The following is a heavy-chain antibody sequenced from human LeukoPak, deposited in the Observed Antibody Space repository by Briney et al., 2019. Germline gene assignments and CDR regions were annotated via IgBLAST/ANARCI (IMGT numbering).Heavy chain of an antibody. CDR2: ISGSGGST. Sequence: PPGGSLRLSCAASGFTFSSYAMSWVRQAPGKGLEWVSAISGSGGSTYYADSVKGRFTISRDNSKNTLYLQMNSLRAEDTAVYYCAKENARLLRFLEWFHFDYWGQGTLVTVSS. CDR3: AKENARLLRFLEWFHFDY. J-gene: IGHJ4*02. D-gene: IGHD3-3*01. V-gene: IGHV3-23*01. CDR1: GFTFSSYA.